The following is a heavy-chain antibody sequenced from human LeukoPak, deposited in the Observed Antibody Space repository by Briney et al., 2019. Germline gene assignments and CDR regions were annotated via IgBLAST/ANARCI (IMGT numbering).Heavy chain of an antibody. CDR2: IYTSGST. Sequence: SETLSLTCTVSGGSISSYYWSWIRQPAGKGLEWIGRIYTSGSTNYNPSLKSRVTMSVDTSKDQFSLKLSSVTAADTAVYYCARDTWWELRGGFDYWGQGTLVTVSS. CDR3: ARDTWWELRGGFDY. CDR1: GGSISSYY. J-gene: IGHJ4*02. V-gene: IGHV4-4*07. D-gene: IGHD1-26*01.